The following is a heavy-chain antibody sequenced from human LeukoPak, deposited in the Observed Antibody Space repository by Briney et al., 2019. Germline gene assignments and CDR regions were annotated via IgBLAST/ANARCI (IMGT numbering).Heavy chain of an antibody. CDR3: ARDPDFWSGYYKAAWFDP. CDR2: ITDTGGV. V-gene: IGHV3-48*01. Sequence: GGSLRLSCAASGFTFSTYNMNWVRQAPGKGLEWLSFITDTGGVQYADSVKGRFTISRDNAKKSLYLQMNSLRAEDTAVYYCARDPDFWSGYYKAAWFDPWGQGTPVTVSS. J-gene: IGHJ5*02. D-gene: IGHD3-3*01. CDR1: GFTFSTYN.